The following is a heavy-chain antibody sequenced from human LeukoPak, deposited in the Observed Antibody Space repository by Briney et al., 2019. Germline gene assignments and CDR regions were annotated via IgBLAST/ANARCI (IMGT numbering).Heavy chain of an antibody. Sequence: SETLSLTCTVSGGSISSYYWSWIRQPPGKGLEWIGYIYYSGSTNYNPSLKSRVTISVDTSKNQFSLKLSSVTAADTAVYYCARHYYYDSSGYFHFDYWGQGTLVTVSS. CDR1: GGSISSYY. CDR2: IYYSGST. CDR3: ARHYYYDSSGYFHFDY. D-gene: IGHD3-22*01. J-gene: IGHJ4*02. V-gene: IGHV4-59*01.